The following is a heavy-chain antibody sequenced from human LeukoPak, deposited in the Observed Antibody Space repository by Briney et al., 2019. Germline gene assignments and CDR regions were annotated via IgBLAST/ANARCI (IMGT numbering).Heavy chain of an antibody. CDR1: GGTFSSYA. CDR3: ARVDSGRYYAHYYYMDV. J-gene: IGHJ6*03. Sequence: SVKVSCEASGGTFSSYAISWVRQAPGQGLEWMGGIIPIFGTANYAQKFQGRVTITTDESTSTAYMELSSLRSEDTAVYYCARVDSGRYYAHYYYMDVWGKGTTVTVSS. V-gene: IGHV1-69*05. D-gene: IGHD1-26*01. CDR2: IIPIFGTA.